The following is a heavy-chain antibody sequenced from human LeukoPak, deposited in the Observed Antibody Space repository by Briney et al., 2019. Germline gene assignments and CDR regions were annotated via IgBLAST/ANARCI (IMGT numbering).Heavy chain of an antibody. CDR2: IWVDGSNK. CDR3: ARVGATVFGRSYGMDV. Sequence: GGSLRLSCAASGFTFSSYGMHWVRQAPGKGLEWVAVIWVDGSNKYSADSVKGRFTISRDNSKNTLYLQMNSLRAEDTAVYYCARVGATVFGRSYGMDVWGQGTTVTVSS. V-gene: IGHV3-33*01. D-gene: IGHD1-26*01. J-gene: IGHJ6*02. CDR1: GFTFSSYG.